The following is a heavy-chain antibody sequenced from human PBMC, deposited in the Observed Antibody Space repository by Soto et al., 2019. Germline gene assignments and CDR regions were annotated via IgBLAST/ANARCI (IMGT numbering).Heavy chain of an antibody. CDR2: IIPIFGTA. Sequence: QVQLVQSGAEVKKPGSSVKVSSKASGGTFSSYAISWVRQAPGQGLEWMGGIIPIFGTANYAQKFQGRVTITADESTSTAYMELSSLSSEDTAVYHCARGQLWLDYYYYGMDVWGQGTTVTVSS. V-gene: IGHV1-69*01. D-gene: IGHD5-18*01. CDR1: GGTFSSYA. J-gene: IGHJ6*02. CDR3: ARGQLWLDYYYYGMDV.